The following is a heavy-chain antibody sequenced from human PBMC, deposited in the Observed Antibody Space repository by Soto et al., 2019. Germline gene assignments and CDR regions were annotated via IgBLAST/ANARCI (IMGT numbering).Heavy chain of an antibody. CDR2: ISSSSRYI. J-gene: IGHJ4*02. CDR1: GFTFTYYS. V-gene: IGHV3-21*01. CDR3: AREKQRYCSSSSCYGSGY. D-gene: IGHD2-2*01. Sequence: EVQLVESGGGLVKPGGSLRLSCAASGFTFTYYSMNWVRQAPGKGLEWVSSISSSSRYIYYADSVRGRFTISRDNDKNSFYLQKTSLRADDTAVYYYAREKQRYCSSSSCYGSGYRGQGTLVTVSS.